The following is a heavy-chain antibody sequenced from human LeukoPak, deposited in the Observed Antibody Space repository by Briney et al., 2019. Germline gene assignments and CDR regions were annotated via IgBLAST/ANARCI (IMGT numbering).Heavy chain of an antibody. Sequence: AGSLRLSCAASGFTFSSNGMHWVRQAPGKEREWVVVIWFDGSNKHYADSVKGRFTISRDNSRNTLYLQMSSLRPEDTAVYYYAKDQLGASGSHFQHWGQGTLVTVSS. J-gene: IGHJ1*01. CDR1: GFTFSSNG. V-gene: IGHV3-33*06. CDR2: IWFDGSNK. CDR3: AKDQLGASGSHFQH. D-gene: IGHD1-26*01.